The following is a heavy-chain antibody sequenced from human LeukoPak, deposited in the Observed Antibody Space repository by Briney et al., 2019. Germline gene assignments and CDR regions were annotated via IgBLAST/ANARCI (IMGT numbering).Heavy chain of an antibody. CDR1: GFTFSSRDW. CDR2: IKQDGSEK. CDR3: ARDWVSLGGSWGY. Sequence: PGGSLRLSCVASGFTFSSRDWMTWVRQAPGKGLEWVANIKQDGSEKNYVDSVKGRFTISRDNAKNSVDLQMNSLRVEDTAVYYCARDWVSLGGSWGYWGQGTLVTVSS. J-gene: IGHJ4*02. V-gene: IGHV3-7*01. D-gene: IGHD6-13*01.